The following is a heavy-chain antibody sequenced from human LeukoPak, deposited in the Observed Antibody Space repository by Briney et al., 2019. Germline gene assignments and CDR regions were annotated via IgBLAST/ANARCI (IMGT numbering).Heavy chain of an antibody. Sequence: GGAPKILRRGSGYSLTKYWNGWGRQMPGKGLGWIGVNYPGDSDNRYSPSFQGQVTISAGKSICTTYLQRNRLKGWGTAMYYCARRLEPTNNFDYWGQGTLVTVSS. CDR2: NYPGDSDN. CDR1: GYSLTKYW. V-gene: IGHV5-51*01. J-gene: IGHJ4*02. CDR3: ARRLEPTNNFDY. D-gene: IGHD1-1*01.